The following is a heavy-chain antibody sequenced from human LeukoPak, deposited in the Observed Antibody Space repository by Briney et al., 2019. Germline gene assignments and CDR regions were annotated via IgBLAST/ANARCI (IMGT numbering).Heavy chain of an antibody. CDR3: ARVPRGRYDSSGYYTY. CDR1: GGTFSSYA. CDR2: IIPILGIA. V-gene: IGHV1-69*04. Sequence: SVKVSCKASGGTFSSYAISWVRQAPGQGLEWMGRIIPILGIANYAQKFQGRVTITADKSTSTAYMELSSLRSEDTAVYYCARVPRGRYDSSGYYTYWGQGTVVTVSS. D-gene: IGHD3-22*01. J-gene: IGHJ4*02.